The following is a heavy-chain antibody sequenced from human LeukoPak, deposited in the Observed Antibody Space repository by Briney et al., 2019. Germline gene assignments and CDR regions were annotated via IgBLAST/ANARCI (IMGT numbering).Heavy chain of an antibody. J-gene: IGHJ3*02. V-gene: IGHV1-2*02. Sequence: ASVTVSFKASGYTFTVYYMHWVRQAPGQGLEWMGWINPNSGGTNYAQKFQGRVTMTRDKSIRTAYMELSRLTSDDTAVYYCARNIWFGESADAFDIWGQGTMVTVSS. CDR1: GYTFTVYY. CDR3: ARNIWFGESADAFDI. D-gene: IGHD3-10*01. CDR2: INPNSGGT.